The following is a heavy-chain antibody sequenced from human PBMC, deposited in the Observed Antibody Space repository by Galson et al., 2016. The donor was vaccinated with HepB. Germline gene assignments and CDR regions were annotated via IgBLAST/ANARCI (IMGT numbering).Heavy chain of an antibody. CDR3: ARGAYSSFDI. V-gene: IGHV6-1*01. CDR2: TYRGSN. D-gene: IGHD2-15*01. Sequence: CAISGDSVSNNHVAWNWIRQSPSRGLEWLGRTYRGSNQYAASMRGRIATNSDTSTNQFSLQLSSVTPEDTGLYYCARGAYSSFDIWGQGTMVTVPS. J-gene: IGHJ3*02. CDR1: GDSVSNNHVA.